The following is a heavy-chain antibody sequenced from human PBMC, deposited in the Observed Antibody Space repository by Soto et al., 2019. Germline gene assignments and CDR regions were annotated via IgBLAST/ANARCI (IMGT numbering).Heavy chain of an antibody. CDR2: IYSGGST. J-gene: IGHJ2*01. CDR1: GFTVSSNY. D-gene: IGHD3-22*01. V-gene: IGHV3-53*01. CDR3: ARVSYYYDSSGYYDSWYLDL. Sequence: PGGSLRLSCAASGFTVSSNYMSWVRQAPGKGLEWVSVIYSGGSTYYADSVKGRFTISRDNSKNTLYLQMNSLRAEDTAVYYCARVSYYYDSSGYYDSWYLDLWGRGTLVTVSS.